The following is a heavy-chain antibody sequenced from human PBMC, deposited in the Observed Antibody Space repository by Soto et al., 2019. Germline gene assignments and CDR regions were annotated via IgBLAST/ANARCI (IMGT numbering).Heavy chain of an antibody. J-gene: IGHJ3*02. D-gene: IGHD2-2*01. CDR1: GYNFTSYW. CDR2: IYPGDSDT. CDR3: ARPNRPGVVGPADAFDI. Sequence: GESLKISCKGSGYNFTSYWIGWVRQMPGKGLEWMGIIYPGDSDTRYSPSFQGQVTISADKSISTAYLQWSSLKASDTAMYDCARPNRPGVVGPADAFDIWGQGTMVTVSS. V-gene: IGHV5-51*01.